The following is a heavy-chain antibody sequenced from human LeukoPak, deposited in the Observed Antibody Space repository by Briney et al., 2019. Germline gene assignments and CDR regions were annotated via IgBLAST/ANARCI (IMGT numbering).Heavy chain of an antibody. CDR3: ARASYSYDINGWVPFDY. J-gene: IGHJ4*02. CDR1: GNSISIGDNY. CDR2: IYTSGST. V-gene: IGHV4-61*02. D-gene: IGHD3-22*01. Sequence: PSETLSLTCTVSGNSISIGDNYWSCIRQPAGKGLEWIGFIYTSGSTDYNPSLKSRVNISGDTSKNQFSLRLSSVTAADTAVYYCARASYSYDINGWVPFDYWGQGTLVTVSS.